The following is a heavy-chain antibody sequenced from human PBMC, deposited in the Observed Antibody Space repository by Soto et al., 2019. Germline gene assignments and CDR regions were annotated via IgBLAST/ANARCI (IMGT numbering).Heavy chain of an antibody. D-gene: IGHD1-26*01. CDR2: IRSEANGGTT. V-gene: IGHV3-49*04. CDR3: TRVGKFDY. CDR1: GFTFGDYT. Sequence: GGSLRLSCTGSGFTFGDYTMSWVRQAPGKGLEWVGPIRSEANGGTTHYAASVHGGFIISRDDSKGIAFLQMNNLKSEDTAVYYCTRVGKFDYWGQGTLVTVSS. J-gene: IGHJ4*02.